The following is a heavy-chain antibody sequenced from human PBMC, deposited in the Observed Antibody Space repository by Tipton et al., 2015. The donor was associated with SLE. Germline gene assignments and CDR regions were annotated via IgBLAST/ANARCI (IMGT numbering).Heavy chain of an antibody. V-gene: IGHV4-30-2*01. Sequence: TLSLTCAVSGGSISSGGYSWSWIRQPPGKGLEWIGYIYHSGSTYYNPSLKSRVTISVDTSKNHFSLKLSSVTAADTAVYYCARGGRGAAASDYFDYWGQGTLVTVSS. CDR1: GGSISSGGYS. D-gene: IGHD6-13*01. CDR2: IYHSGST. CDR3: ARGGRGAAASDYFDY. J-gene: IGHJ4*02.